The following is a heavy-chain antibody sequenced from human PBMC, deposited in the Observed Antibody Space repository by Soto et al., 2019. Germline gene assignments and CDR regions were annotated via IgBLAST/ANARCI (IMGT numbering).Heavy chain of an antibody. J-gene: IGHJ4*02. D-gene: IGHD4-17*01. CDR2: INPSGGST. CDR3: ARGSSRPYGDPHKGDY. CDR1: GYTFTSYY. V-gene: IGHV1-46*03. Sequence: ASVKVSCKASGYTFTSYYMHWVRQAPGQGLEWMGIINPSGGSTSYAQEFQGRVTMTRDTSTSTVYMELSSLRSEDTAVYYCARGSSRPYGDPHKGDYWGQGTLVTVSS.